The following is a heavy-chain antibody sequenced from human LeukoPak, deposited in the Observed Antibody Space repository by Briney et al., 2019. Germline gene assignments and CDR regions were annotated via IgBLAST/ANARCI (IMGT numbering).Heavy chain of an antibody. CDR3: ARARYDSSGYRFDY. V-gene: IGHV4-59*01. D-gene: IGHD3-22*01. CDR2: IYYSGGT. CDR1: GGSISSYY. Sequence: SETLSLTCTVSGGSISSYYWSWIRQPPGKGLERIGYIYYSGGTNYNPSLKSRVTISVDTSRNQFSLKLSSVTAADTAVYYCARARYDSSGYRFDYWGQGTLVTVSS. J-gene: IGHJ4*02.